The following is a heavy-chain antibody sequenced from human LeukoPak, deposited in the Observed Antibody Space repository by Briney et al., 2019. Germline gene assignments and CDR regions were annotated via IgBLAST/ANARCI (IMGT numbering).Heavy chain of an antibody. CDR2: ISYDGSNK. Sequence: GGSLRLSCAASGFTFSSYGMHWVRQAPGKGLEWVAVISYDGSNKYYADSVKGRFTISRDNSKNTLYLQMNSLRAEDTAVYYCARDRDIVVVPAAPDAFDIWGQGTMVTVSS. J-gene: IGHJ3*02. D-gene: IGHD2-2*01. V-gene: IGHV3-30*03. CDR1: GFTFSSYG. CDR3: ARDRDIVVVPAAPDAFDI.